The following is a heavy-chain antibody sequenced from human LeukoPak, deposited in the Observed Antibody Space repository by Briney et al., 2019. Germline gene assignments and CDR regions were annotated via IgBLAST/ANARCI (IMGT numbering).Heavy chain of an antibody. Sequence: GGSLRLSCAAYGFTVSSNYMSWVSQAPGKGPEWVSVIYSGGSTYYADSVKGRFTISRDNSKNTLYLQINNLRAEDTAVYYCARVLLPSFDSTYYFDYWGQGTLVTVSS. J-gene: IGHJ4*02. V-gene: IGHV3-53*01. CDR1: GFTVSSNY. D-gene: IGHD2/OR15-2a*01. CDR3: ARVLLPSFDSTYYFDY. CDR2: IYSGGST.